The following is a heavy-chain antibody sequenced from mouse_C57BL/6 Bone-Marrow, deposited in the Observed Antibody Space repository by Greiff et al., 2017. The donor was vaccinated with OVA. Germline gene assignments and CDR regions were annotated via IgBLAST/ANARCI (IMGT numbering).Heavy chain of an antibody. CDR2: ISYSGST. D-gene: IGHD1-1*01. J-gene: IGHJ1*03. CDR3: ARGLYYGSSYWYFDV. Sequence: EVQLQQSGPGLAKPSQTLSLTCSVTGYSITSDYWNWIRKFPGNKLEYMGYISYSGSTYYNPSLKSRISITRDTSKNQYYLQLNSVTTEDTATYYCARGLYYGSSYWYFDVWGTGTTVTVSS. V-gene: IGHV3-8*01. CDR1: GYSITSDY.